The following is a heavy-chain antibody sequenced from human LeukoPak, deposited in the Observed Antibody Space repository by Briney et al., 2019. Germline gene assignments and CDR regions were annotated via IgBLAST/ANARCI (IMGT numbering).Heavy chain of an antibody. CDR1: GYTFTSYD. CDR3: ARGLERLDSNNYLSFAFDI. D-gene: IGHD4-11*01. J-gene: IGHJ3*02. CDR2: MNPNSGNT. Sequence: ASVKVSCKASGYTFTSYDINWVRQATGQGLEWMGWMNPNSGNTGYAQKFQGRVTMTRDTSTGTLYMDLSSLRFEDTAVYYCARGLERLDSNNYLSFAFDIWGQGTMVTVS. V-gene: IGHV1-8*01.